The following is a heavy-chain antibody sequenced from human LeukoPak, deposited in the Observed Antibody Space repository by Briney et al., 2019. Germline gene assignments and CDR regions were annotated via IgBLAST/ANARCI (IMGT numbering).Heavy chain of an antibody. CDR1: GGSFNGHN. J-gene: IGHJ6*03. CDR3: ARDATVTTFETGTYYYYYIDV. D-gene: IGHD4-11*01. Sequence: SETLSLTCAVYGGSFNGHNWSWIRQAPGKGLEWIGEIKHSGSTNYNPSLKSRVTISVDTSKNHFSLKLSSVTAADTALYYCARDATVTTFETGTYYYYYIDVWGKGTTVAVSS. CDR2: IKHSGST. V-gene: IGHV4-34*01.